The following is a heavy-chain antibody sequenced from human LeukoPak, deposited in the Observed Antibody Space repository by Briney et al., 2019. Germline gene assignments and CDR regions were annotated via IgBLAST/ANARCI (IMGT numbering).Heavy chain of an antibody. CDR1: GGSIRSSYYY. CDR2: IYYSGST. D-gene: IGHD1-1*01. Sequence: PSETLSLTCTVSGGSIRSSYYYWSWIRQPPGKGLEWIGYIYYSGSTNYNPSLKSRVTISVDTSKDQFSLKLSSVTAADTAVYYCARGGYNVDYWGQGTLVTVSS. J-gene: IGHJ4*02. V-gene: IGHV4-61*01. CDR3: ARGGYNVDY.